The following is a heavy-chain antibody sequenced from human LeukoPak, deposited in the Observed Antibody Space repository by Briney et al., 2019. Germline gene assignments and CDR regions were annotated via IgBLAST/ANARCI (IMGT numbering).Heavy chain of an antibody. J-gene: IGHJ4*02. CDR2: IYYSGST. V-gene: IGHV4-61*05. Sequence: SETLSLTYTVSGDSISASNYYWGWIRQPPGKGLEWIGNIYYSGSTNYNPSLKSRVTISVDTSKNQFSLKLSSVTAADTAVYYCARLDGSSEGAGYWGQGTLVTVSS. CDR1: GDSISASNYY. CDR3: ARLDGSSEGAGY. D-gene: IGHD6-6*01.